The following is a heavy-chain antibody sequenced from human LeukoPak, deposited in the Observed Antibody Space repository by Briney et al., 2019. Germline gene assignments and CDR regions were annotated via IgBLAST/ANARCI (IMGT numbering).Heavy chain of an antibody. CDR2: IIPIFGTA. Sequence: ASVKVSCKAAGGTFSSYAISWVRQAPGQGLEWMGGIIPIFGTANYAQKFQGRVTITTDESTSTAYMELSSLRSEDTAVYYCASMDCSSTSCLRGVWFDPWGQGTLVTVSS. CDR1: GGTFSSYA. J-gene: IGHJ5*02. D-gene: IGHD2-2*01. V-gene: IGHV1-69*05. CDR3: ASMDCSSTSCLRGVWFDP.